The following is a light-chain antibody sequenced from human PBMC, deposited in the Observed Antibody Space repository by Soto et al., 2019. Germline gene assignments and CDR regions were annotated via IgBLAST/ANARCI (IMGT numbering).Light chain of an antibody. V-gene: IGKV1-5*03. CDR1: QTISSW. CDR3: QPYNRYSEA. J-gene: IGKJ1*01. CDR2: KAS. Sequence: DSQMSESPSTLAGSVGNRVTITCRASQTISSWLSWYQQKPGKAPKLLIYKASTLKSGVPSRFSGSGSGTEFTLTISRLQPDDFATYYCQPYNRYSEAFGQGTTVDLK.